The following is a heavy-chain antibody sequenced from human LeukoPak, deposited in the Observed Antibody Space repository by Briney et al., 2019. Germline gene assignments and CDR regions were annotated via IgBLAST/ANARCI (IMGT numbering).Heavy chain of an antibody. CDR3: AREVGTPQAFDI. CDR1: RFTFSNYG. D-gene: IGHD1-26*01. Sequence: GGSLRLSCAASRFTFSNYGVNWVRQAPGKGLEWVSYINSRSSTIYYADSVRGRFTISRDNAKNSLYLQMNSLKAEDTAIYYCAREVGTPQAFDIWGQGTMVAVSS. CDR2: INSRSSTI. V-gene: IGHV3-48*01. J-gene: IGHJ3*02.